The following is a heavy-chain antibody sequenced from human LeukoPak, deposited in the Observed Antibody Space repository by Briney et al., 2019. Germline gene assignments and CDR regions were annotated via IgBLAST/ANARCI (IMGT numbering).Heavy chain of an antibody. Sequence: ASVKVSCKASGYTFTGYYMHWMRQAPGQGLEWMGWINPNSGGTNYAQKFQGRVTMTRDTSISTAYMELSRLRSDATAVYYCARGRFGELLFSFDYWGQGTLVTVSS. CDR1: GYTFTGYY. J-gene: IGHJ4*02. CDR2: INPNSGGT. D-gene: IGHD3-10*01. CDR3: ARGRFGELLFSFDY. V-gene: IGHV1-2*02.